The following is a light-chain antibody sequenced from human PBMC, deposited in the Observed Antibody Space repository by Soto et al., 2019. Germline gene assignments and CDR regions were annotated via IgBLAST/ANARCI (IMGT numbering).Light chain of an antibody. Sequence: DIQMTQSPSSLSASVGDTVTITCRASQGINDFLAWFQQKPGKAPKPLISAASSLQSGVPSKFSGSGSDRDFTLTISRLQPEDSATYYWQQYHSYPVTFGGGTKVEIK. CDR2: AAS. V-gene: IGKV1-16*02. J-gene: IGKJ4*01. CDR3: QQYHSYPVT. CDR1: QGINDF.